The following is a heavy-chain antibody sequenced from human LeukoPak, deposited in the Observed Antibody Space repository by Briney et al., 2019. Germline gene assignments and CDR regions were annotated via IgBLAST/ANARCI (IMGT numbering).Heavy chain of an antibody. Sequence: PGGSLRLSCAASGFTFSSHEMNWVRQAPGKGLEWDSYISSSGSTIYYADSVKGRFTMSRDNAKNSLYLQMNSLRAEDTAVYYCAREGSSGSYYYGMDVWGQGTTVTVSS. CDR3: AREGSSGSYYYGMDV. J-gene: IGHJ6*02. CDR2: ISSSGSTI. D-gene: IGHD3-22*01. CDR1: GFTFSSHE. V-gene: IGHV3-48*03.